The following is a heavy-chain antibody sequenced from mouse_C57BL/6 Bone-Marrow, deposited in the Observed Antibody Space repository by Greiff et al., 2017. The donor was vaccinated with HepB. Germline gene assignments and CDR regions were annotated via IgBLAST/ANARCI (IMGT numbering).Heavy chain of an antibody. CDR2: IYPGSGST. Sequence: QVQLQQPGAELVKPGASVKMSCKASGYTFTSYWITWVKQRPGQGLEWIGDIYPGSGSTNYNEKFKSKATLTVDTSSSTAYMQLSSLTSEDSAVYYRARWPLLSQHWFAYWGQGTLVTVSA. CDR1: GYTFTSYW. J-gene: IGHJ3*01. V-gene: IGHV1-55*01. D-gene: IGHD2-1*01. CDR3: ARWPLLSQHWFAY.